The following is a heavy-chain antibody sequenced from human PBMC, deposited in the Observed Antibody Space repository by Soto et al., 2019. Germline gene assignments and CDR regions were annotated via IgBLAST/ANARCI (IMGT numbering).Heavy chain of an antibody. CDR2: IYYSGST. CDR1: GGSISSGDYY. J-gene: IGHJ6*02. D-gene: IGHD3-9*01. V-gene: IGHV4-30-4*01. Sequence: SETLSLTCTVSGGSISSGDYYWSWIRQPPGKGLEWIGYIYYSGSTYYNPSLKSRVTISVDTSKNQFSLELSSVTAADTAVYYCARDHYVYDILTGYGYYYGMDVWGQGTTVTVSS. CDR3: ARDHYVYDILTGYGYYYGMDV.